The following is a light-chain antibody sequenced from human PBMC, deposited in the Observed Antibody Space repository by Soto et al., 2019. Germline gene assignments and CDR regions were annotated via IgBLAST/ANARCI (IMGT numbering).Light chain of an antibody. CDR1: QRVGRN. CDR3: QQYNDWPPA. CDR2: EAS. V-gene: IGKV3-15*01. J-gene: IGKJ1*01. Sequence: KGMTPSPATLSVSSGARATLFCRARQRVGRNLAWYQQKPGQAPRLLIYEASTRATGVPDRFSGRGYGREFTLTISSLQSEDFADYSCQQYNDWPPAFGQGTKVEIK.